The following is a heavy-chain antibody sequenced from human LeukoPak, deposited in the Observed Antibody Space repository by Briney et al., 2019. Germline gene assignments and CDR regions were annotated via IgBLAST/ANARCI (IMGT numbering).Heavy chain of an antibody. D-gene: IGHD6-13*01. V-gene: IGHV1-69*02. J-gene: IGHJ3*02. CDR2: IIPILGIA. CDR1: GGTFSSYT. Sequence: SVKVSCKASGGTFSSYTISWVRQAPGQGLEWMGRIIPILGIANYAQKFQGRVTITADKSTSTAYMELSSLRSEDTAVYYCTSSTSYEGVAAARSHAFDIWGQGTMVTVSS. CDR3: TSSTSYEGVAAARSHAFDI.